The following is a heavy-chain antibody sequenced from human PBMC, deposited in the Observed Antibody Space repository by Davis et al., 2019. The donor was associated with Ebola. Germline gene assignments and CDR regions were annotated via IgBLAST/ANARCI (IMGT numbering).Heavy chain of an antibody. D-gene: IGHD3-3*01. J-gene: IGHJ6*02. CDR3: ARAIFGGDSMDV. Sequence: GESLKISCAASGFTFSTYGMHWVRQAPGKGLEWVAVIWYDGSNKYYADSVKGRFTISRDNSKNTLYLQMSSLRAGDTAVYYCARAIFGGDSMDVWGQGTTVTVSS. CDR2: IWYDGSNK. V-gene: IGHV3-33*01. CDR1: GFTFSTYG.